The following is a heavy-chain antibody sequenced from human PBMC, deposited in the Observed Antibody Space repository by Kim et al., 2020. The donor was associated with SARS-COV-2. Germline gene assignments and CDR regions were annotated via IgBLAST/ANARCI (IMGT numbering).Heavy chain of an antibody. D-gene: IGHD6-19*01. CDR3: AREGIGHSSGWYRD. CDR2: ISAYNGNT. Sequence: ASVKVSCKASGYTFTSYGISWVRQAPGQGLEWMGWISAYNGNTNYAQKLQGRVTMTTDTSTSTAYMELRSLRSDDTAVYYCAREGIGHSSGWYRDWGQGTLVTVSS. J-gene: IGHJ4*02. CDR1: GYTFTSYG. V-gene: IGHV1-18*01.